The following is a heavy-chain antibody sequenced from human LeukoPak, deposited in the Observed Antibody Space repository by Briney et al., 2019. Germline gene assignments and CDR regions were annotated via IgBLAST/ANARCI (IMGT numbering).Heavy chain of an antibody. V-gene: IGHV3-30*04. CDR3: ARVPREPYYYYGMDV. Sequence: PGGSLRLSCAASGFTFSSYAMHWVRQAPGKGLEWVAVISYDGSNKYYADSVKGRFTISRDNSKNTLYLQMNSLRAEYTAVYYCARVPREPYYYYGMDVWGQGTTVTVSS. CDR1: GFTFSSYA. CDR2: ISYDGSNK. J-gene: IGHJ6*02. D-gene: IGHD1-26*01.